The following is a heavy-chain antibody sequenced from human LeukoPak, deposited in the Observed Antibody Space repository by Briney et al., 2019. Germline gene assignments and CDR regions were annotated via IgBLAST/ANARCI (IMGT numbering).Heavy chain of an antibody. D-gene: IGHD6-19*01. CDR1: RFTFSDYY. J-gene: IGHJ4*02. V-gene: IGHV3-11*05. CDR2: ISSTSSYI. Sequence: GGSLRLSCAASRFTFSDYYMSWVRQAPGKGLEWVSYISSTSSYINYADSVKGRFTISRDNAKNSLFLQMNSLRAEDTAVYYCARVSQWLVPYWGQGTLVTVSS. CDR3: ARVSQWLVPY.